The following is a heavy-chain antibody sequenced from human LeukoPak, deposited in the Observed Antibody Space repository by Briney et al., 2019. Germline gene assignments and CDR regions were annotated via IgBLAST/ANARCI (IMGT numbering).Heavy chain of an antibody. CDR2: ISSSGGNT. Sequence: GGSLRLSCAASGFTFSSYAMSWVRQAPGKGLEWVSSISSSGGNTHYAASAKGRFTISRDNSKNTLDLHMNSLRAEDTAVYYCAKVKDYYYYGMDVWGQGTTVTVSS. CDR1: GFTFSSYA. J-gene: IGHJ6*02. CDR3: AKVKDYYYYGMDV. V-gene: IGHV3-23*01.